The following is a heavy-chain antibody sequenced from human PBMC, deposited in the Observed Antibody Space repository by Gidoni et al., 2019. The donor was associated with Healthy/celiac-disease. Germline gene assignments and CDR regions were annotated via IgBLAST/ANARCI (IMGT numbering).Heavy chain of an antibody. V-gene: IGHV4-34*01. J-gene: IGHJ4*02. D-gene: IGHD6-13*01. CDR3: ARGFRRGSWYGIRPIDY. CDR1: GGSFSGYY. CDR2: INHSGST. Sequence: QVQLQQWGAGLLKPSETLSLTCAVYGGSFSGYYWSWIRQPPGKGLEWIGEINHSGSTNYNPSLKSRVTISVDTSKNQFSLKLSSVTAADTAVYYCARGFRRGSWYGIRPIDYWGQGTLVTVSS.